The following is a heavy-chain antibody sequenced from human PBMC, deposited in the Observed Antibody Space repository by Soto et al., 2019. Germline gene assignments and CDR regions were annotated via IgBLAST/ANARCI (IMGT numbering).Heavy chain of an antibody. D-gene: IGHD3-3*01. V-gene: IGHV3-21*01. Sequence: EVQLVESGGGLVKPGGSLRLSCAASGFTFSSYSMNWVRQAPGKGLEWVSSISSSSSYIYYADSVKGRFTISRDNAKNSLYLQMNSLRAEDTAVYYCARDEEGVVIYATYDYWGQGTLVTVSS. CDR3: ARDEEGVVIYATYDY. CDR1: GFTFSSYS. J-gene: IGHJ4*02. CDR2: ISSSSSYI.